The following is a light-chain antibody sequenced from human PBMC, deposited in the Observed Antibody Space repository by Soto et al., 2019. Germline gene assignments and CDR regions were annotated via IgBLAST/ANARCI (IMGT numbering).Light chain of an antibody. V-gene: IGLV2-14*01. CDR2: EVS. CDR3: TSYTSSSLLI. CDR1: SSDIGTYNF. Sequence: QSALTQPASVSGSPGQSITISCTGTSSDIGTYNFVSWYQHHPGKAPKLMIYEVSHRPSGVSYRFSGSKSGTTASLTISGLQAEDEADYYCTSYTSSSLLIFGGGTKLTVL. J-gene: IGLJ2*01.